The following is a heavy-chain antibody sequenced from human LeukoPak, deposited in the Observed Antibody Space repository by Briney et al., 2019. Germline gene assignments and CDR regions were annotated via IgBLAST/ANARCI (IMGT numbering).Heavy chain of an antibody. CDR1: GFTFDDYT. CDR3: AKDGASYSSSSILYYYYMDV. CDR2: ISWDGGST. J-gene: IGHJ6*03. D-gene: IGHD6-6*01. V-gene: IGHV3-43*01. Sequence: GGSQRLSCAASGFTFDDYTMHSVRQAPGKGLEWVSLISWDGGSTYYADSVKGRFTISRDNSKNSLYLQMSSLRTEDTALYYCAKDGASYSSSSILYYYYMDVWGKGTTVTVSS.